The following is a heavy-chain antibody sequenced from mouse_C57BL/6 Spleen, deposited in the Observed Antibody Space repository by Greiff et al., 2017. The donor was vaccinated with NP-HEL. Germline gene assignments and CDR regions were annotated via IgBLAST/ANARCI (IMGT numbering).Heavy chain of an antibody. Sequence: VQLQESGPGLVAPSQSLSITCTVPGFSLTSYAISWVRQPPGTGLEWLGVIWTGGGTNYNSAFKSRLSISKDNTNSQVFLKMNSLQTDDTARYYCARMPTEVATSSYWYCDVWGTGTTVTVAS. CDR2: IWTGGGT. J-gene: IGHJ1*03. CDR1: GFSLTSYA. D-gene: IGHD1-1*01. V-gene: IGHV2-9-1*01. CDR3: ARMPTEVATSSYWYCDV.